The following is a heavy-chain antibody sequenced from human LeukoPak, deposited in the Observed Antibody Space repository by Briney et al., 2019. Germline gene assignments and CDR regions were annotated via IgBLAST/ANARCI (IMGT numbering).Heavy chain of an antibody. V-gene: IGHV4-31*03. CDR1: GGSISSGGYY. J-gene: IGHJ4*02. CDR3: ARAGGFFSPFGY. Sequence: SETLSLICTVSGGSISSGGYYWSWISQHPGKGLEWIGYIYYSGSTYYNPSLKSRVTISVDTSKNQFFLKLSSVTAADTAVYYCARAGGFFSPFGYWGQGTLVTVSS. CDR2: IYYSGST. D-gene: IGHD3-3*01.